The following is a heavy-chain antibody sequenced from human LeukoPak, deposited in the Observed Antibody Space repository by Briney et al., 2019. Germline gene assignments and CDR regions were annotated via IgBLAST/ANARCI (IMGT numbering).Heavy chain of an antibody. CDR2: IFHSGGT. J-gene: IGHJ5*02. Sequence: KSSETLSLTCTVSGGSISSGAYYWNWIRQHPGKGLEWIGYIFHSGGTYYDPSLKSRVTISVDTSKNQFSLKLSSVTAADTAVYYCARERGYSGYRRLGGFDPWGQGTLVTVSS. V-gene: IGHV4-30-4*08. CDR3: ARERGYSGYRRLGGFDP. D-gene: IGHD5-12*01. CDR1: GGSISSGAYY.